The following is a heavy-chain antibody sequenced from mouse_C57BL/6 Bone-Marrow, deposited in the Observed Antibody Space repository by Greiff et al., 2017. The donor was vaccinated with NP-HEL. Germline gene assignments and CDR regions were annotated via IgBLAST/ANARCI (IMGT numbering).Heavy chain of an antibody. Sequence: EVHLVESGGDLVKPGGSLKLSCAASGFTFSSYGMSWVRQTPDKRLEWVATISSGGSYTYYPDSVKGRFTISRDNAKNTLYLQMSSLKSEDTAMYYCARHGTNWDRYYAMDYWGQGTSVTVSS. CDR1: GFTFSSYG. V-gene: IGHV5-6*01. CDR3: ARHGTNWDRYYAMDY. CDR2: ISSGGSYT. D-gene: IGHD4-1*01. J-gene: IGHJ4*01.